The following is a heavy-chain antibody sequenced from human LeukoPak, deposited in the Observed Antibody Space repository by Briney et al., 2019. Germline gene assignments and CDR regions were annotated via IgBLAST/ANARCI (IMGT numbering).Heavy chain of an antibody. V-gene: IGHV4-59*01. CDR3: ARGRLSRVPSSAKPEY. CDR1: GGSISSYY. Sequence: SETLSLTCTVSGGSISSYYWSWIRQPPGKGLEWIGYIYYSGSTNYNPSLKSRVTISVDTSKNQFSLKLSSVTAADTAVYYCARGRLSRVPSSAKPEYWGQGTLVTLSS. D-gene: IGHD6-13*01. CDR2: IYYSGST. J-gene: IGHJ1*01.